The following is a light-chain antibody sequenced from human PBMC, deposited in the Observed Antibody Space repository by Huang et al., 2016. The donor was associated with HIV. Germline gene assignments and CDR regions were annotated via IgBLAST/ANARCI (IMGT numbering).Light chain of an antibody. CDR2: DAS. CDR1: QSVSSN. V-gene: IGKV3-15*01. CDR3: QQYNNWPPWT. J-gene: IGKJ1*01. Sequence: EVVMTQSPATLSVSPGEGATLSCRASQSVSSNLAWYQQKPGQAPRLLIYDASTRAPGIPARFSGIGSGTQFTLTISSLQSEDFAVYYCQQYNNWPPWTFGQGTKVEIK.